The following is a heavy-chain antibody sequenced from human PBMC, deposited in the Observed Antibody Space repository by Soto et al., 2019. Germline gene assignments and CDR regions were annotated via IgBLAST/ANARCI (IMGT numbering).Heavy chain of an antibody. CDR1: GFTFRAYA. D-gene: IGHD6-19*01. CDR2: ISGSGGST. J-gene: IGHJ4*02. Sequence: PGGSRRLSGAASGFTFRAYAMSWVRQAPGKGLEWVSAISGSGGSTYYADSVKGRFTISRDNSKNTLYLQMNSLRAEDTAVYYCAKEQQWLVHPYYFDYWGQGTLVTVSS. V-gene: IGHV3-23*01. CDR3: AKEQQWLVHPYYFDY.